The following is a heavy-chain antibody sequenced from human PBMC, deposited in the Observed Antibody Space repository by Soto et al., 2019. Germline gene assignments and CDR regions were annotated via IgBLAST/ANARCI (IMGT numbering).Heavy chain of an antibody. J-gene: IGHJ6*02. D-gene: IGHD6-19*01. CDR3: ARGVGYSSGWYVLDPSAYYYYGMDV. Sequence: GASVKVSCKASGYTFTSYGISWVRQAPGQGLEWMGWISAYNGNTNYAQKLQGRVTMTTDTSTSTAYMELRSLRSDDTAVYYCARGVGYSSGWYVLDPSAYYYYGMDVWGQGTTVTAP. CDR1: GYTFTSYG. CDR2: ISAYNGNT. V-gene: IGHV1-18*01.